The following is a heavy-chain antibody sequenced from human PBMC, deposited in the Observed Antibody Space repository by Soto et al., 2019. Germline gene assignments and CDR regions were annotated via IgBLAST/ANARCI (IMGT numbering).Heavy chain of an antibody. J-gene: IGHJ4*02. CDR3: ARHQTAVVTPKHFDY. D-gene: IGHD4-17*01. V-gene: IGHV5-51*01. CDR2: IYPGDSDT. Sequence: GESLKISCKGSGYSFTSYWIGWVRQMPGKGLEWMGIIYPGDSDTRYSPSFQGQVTISADKSISTAYLQWSSLEASDTAMYYCARHQTAVVTPKHFDYWGQGTLVTVSS. CDR1: GYSFTSYW.